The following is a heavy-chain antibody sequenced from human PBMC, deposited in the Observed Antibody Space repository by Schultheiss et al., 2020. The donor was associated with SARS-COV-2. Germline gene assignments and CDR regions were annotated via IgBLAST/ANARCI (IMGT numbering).Heavy chain of an antibody. CDR3: ARDHQRDYYGSGNYYYYYGMDV. V-gene: IGHV4-59*01. D-gene: IGHD3-10*01. CDR1: GGSISSYY. CDR2: IYYSGST. Sequence: GSLRLSCTVSGGSISSYYWSWIRQPPGKGLEWIGYIYYSGSTNYNPSLKSRVTISVDTSKNQFSLKLSSVTAADTAVYYCARDHQRDYYGSGNYYYYYGMDVWGQGTTVTVSS. J-gene: IGHJ6*02.